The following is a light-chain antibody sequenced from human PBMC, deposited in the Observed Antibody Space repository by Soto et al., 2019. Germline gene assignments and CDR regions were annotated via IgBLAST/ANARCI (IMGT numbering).Light chain of an antibody. CDR2: QDS. V-gene: IGLV3-1*01. CDR1: KLGDKY. J-gene: IGLJ2*01. Sequence: SYELTQPPSVSVSPGQTASITCSVDKLGDKYACWYQQKPGQSPVLVIYQDSKRPSGIPERFSGSNSGNTATLTISGTQAMDEADYYCQAWDSGTVVFGGGTKLTVL. CDR3: QAWDSGTVV.